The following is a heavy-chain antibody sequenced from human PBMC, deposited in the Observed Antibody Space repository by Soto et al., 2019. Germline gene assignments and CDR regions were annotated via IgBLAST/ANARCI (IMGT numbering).Heavy chain of an antibody. D-gene: IGHD6-6*01. J-gene: IGHJ4*02. CDR1: GFTFSSYS. V-gene: IGHV3-48*01. CDR3: ARGRSYSSSFPYYFDY. CDR2: ISSSSSTI. Sequence: EVQLVESGGGVVQPGGSLRLSCAASGFTFSSYSMNWVRQAPGKGLEWVSYISSSSSTIYYADSVKGRFTISRDNAKNSLYLQMNSLRAEDTAVYYCARGRSYSSSFPYYFDYWGQGTLVTVSS.